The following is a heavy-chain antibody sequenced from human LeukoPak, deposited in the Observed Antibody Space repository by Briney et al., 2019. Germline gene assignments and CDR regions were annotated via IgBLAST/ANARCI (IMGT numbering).Heavy chain of an antibody. CDR3: ARGTYYDFWSSYPGFDY. V-gene: IGHV4-59*01. CDR2: IYYSGST. Sequence: SETLSLTCTVSGGSISSYYWSWIRQPPGKGLEWIGYIYYSGSTNYNPSLKSRVTISVDTSKNQFSLKLSSVTAADTAVYYCARGTYYDFWSSYPGFDYWGQGTLVTVSS. J-gene: IGHJ4*02. D-gene: IGHD3-3*01. CDR1: GGSISSYY.